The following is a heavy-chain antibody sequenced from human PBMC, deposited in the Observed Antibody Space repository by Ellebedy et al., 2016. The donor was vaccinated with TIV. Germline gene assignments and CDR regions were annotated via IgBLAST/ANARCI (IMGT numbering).Heavy chain of an antibody. CDR2: IDPSNSYT. CDR3: ARLGRAGYYNAPGDY. CDR1: GYSFSSYW. V-gene: IGHV5-10-1*04. D-gene: IGHD3-9*01. Sequence: GESLKISXKGSGYSFSSYWISWVRQMPGKGPEWMGRIDPSNSYTTYSPSFQGQITISADKSISTAYLQWSSLKASDTAIYYCARLGRAGYYNAPGDYWGQGTLVAVSS. J-gene: IGHJ4*02.